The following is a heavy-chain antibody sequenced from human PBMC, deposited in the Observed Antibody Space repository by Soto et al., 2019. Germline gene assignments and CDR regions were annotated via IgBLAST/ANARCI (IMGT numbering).Heavy chain of an antibody. CDR1: GGSISSGGYY. CDR2: IYYSGST. Sequence: QVQLQESGPGLVKPSQTLSLTCTVSGGSISSGGYYWSWIRQHPGKGLEWIGYIYYSGSTYYNPSLKSRVTISVDTSKNQFSLKLSSVTAADTAVYYCARNYYDILTGYYNVPGAFDYWGQGTLVTVSS. CDR3: ARNYYDILTGYYNVPGAFDY. V-gene: IGHV4-31*03. D-gene: IGHD3-9*01. J-gene: IGHJ4*02.